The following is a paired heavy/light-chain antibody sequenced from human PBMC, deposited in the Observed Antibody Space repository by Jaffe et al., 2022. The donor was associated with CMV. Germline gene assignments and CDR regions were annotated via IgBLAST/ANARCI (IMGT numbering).Heavy chain of an antibody. V-gene: IGHV3-72*01. CDR2: TRNKANSYTT. CDR3: ARGNYLGY. CDR1: GFTFSDHY. J-gene: IGHJ4*02. Sequence: EVQLVESGGGLVQPGGSLRLSCAASGFTFSDHYMDWVRQAPGKGLEWVGRTRNKANSYTTEYAASVKGRFTISRDDSKNSLYLQMNSLKTEDTAVYYCARGNYLGYWGQGTLVTVSS.
Light chain of an antibody. CDR3: CSYAGSSTPRV. CDR1: SSDVGSYNL. J-gene: IGLJ3*02. Sequence: QSALTQPASVSGSPGQSITISCTGTSSDVGSYNLVSWYQQHPGKAPKLMIYEVSKRPSGVSNRFSGSKSGNTASLTISGLQAEDEADYYCCSYAGSSTPRVFGGGTKLTVL. V-gene: IGLV2-23*02. CDR2: EVS.